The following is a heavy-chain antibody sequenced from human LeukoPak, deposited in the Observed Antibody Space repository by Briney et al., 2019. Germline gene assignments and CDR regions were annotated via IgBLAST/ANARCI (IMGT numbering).Heavy chain of an antibody. CDR3: ARVNPETHYFERSGYYPDWFDP. J-gene: IGHJ5*02. Sequence: SETLSLTCTVSGGSISSYYWSWIRQPPGKGLEWIGYSHYSGSANNNPSLKNRVTISLDTSMNQISLRLSSVTAADTAVYYCARVNPETHYFERSGYYPDWFDPWGQGILVSVSS. D-gene: IGHD3-22*01. CDR2: SHYSGSA. V-gene: IGHV4-59*01. CDR1: GGSISSYY.